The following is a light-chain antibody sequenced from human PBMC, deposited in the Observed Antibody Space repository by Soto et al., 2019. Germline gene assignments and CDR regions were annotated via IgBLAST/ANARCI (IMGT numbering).Light chain of an antibody. V-gene: IGLV2-23*01. CDR1: SSDVGYYNV. CDR3: CSYADSSTYV. CDR2: EGS. Sequence: QSALTQPASVSGPPGQSITISCTGTSSDVGYYNVVSWYQQHPGKAPKLMIYEGSKRPSGVSNRFSGSKSGNTASLTISGLQAEDEADYYCCSYADSSTYVFGTGTKLTVL. J-gene: IGLJ1*01.